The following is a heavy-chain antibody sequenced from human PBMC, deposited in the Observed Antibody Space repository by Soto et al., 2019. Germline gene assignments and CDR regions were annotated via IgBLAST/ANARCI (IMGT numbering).Heavy chain of an antibody. D-gene: IGHD1-26*01. CDR2: INPSGGST. J-gene: IGHJ6*02. CDR1: GYTFTSYY. V-gene: IGHV1-46*01. Sequence: ASVKVSCKASGYTFTSYYMHWVRQAPGQGLEWMGIINPSGGSTSHAQKFQGRVTMTRDTSTSTVYMELSSLRSEDTAVYYCARAGGIVVGATTGYYYGMDVWGQ. CDR3: ARAGGIVVGATTGYYYGMDV.